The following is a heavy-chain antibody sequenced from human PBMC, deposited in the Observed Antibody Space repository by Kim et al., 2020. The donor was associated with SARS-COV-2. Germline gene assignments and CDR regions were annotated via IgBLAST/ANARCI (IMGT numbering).Heavy chain of an antibody. Sequence: GGSLRLSCAASGFTFSSYSMNWVRQAPGKGLEWVSSISSSSSYIYYADSVKGRFTISRDNAKNSLYLQMNSLRAEDTAVYYCARVWFGDDTWGYFDYWGHGTLVTVSS. J-gene: IGHJ4*01. CDR2: ISSSSSYI. CDR3: ARVWFGDDTWGYFDY. CDR1: GFTFSSYS. V-gene: IGHV3-21*01. D-gene: IGHD3-10*01.